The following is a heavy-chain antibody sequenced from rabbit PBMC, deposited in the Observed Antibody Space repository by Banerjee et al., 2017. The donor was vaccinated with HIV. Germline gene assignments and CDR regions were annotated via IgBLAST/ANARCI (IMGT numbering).Heavy chain of an antibody. CDR3: ARDRDYTYDYAGYAYATYYGMDL. J-gene: IGHJ6*01. V-gene: IGHV1S40*01. CDR1: FFFFSSHYY. Sequence: QALLEDGGGLLEPRAAPMTPTTTAGFFFFSSHYYRCCGRAPRGRGEGRVGCIDGGSGGSTYYASGAKGRFTISKTSSTTVTLQMTSLTAADTATYFCARDRDYTYDYAGYAYATYYGMDLWGQGTLVTVS. D-gene: IGHD6-1*01. CDR2: IDGGSGGST.